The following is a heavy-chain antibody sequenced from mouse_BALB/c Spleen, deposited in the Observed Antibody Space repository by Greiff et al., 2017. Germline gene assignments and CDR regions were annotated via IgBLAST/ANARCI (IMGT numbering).Heavy chain of an antibody. V-gene: IGHV5-17*02. J-gene: IGHJ4*01. D-gene: IGHD1-1*02. CDR1: GFTFSSFG. CDR3: ARNGPYAMDY. Sequence: EVQLVESGGGLVQPGGSRKLSCAASGFTFSSFGMHWVRQAPEKGLEWVAYISSGSSTIYYADTVKGRFTISRDNPKNTLFLQMTSLRSEDTAMYYCARNGPYAMDYWGQGTSVTVSS. CDR2: ISSGSSTI.